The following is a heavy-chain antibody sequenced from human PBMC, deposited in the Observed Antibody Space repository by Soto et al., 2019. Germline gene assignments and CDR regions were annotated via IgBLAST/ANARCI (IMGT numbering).Heavy chain of an antibody. CDR3: ARGDQHYDILPLDV. Sequence: GGSLRLSCAASGFTFSSYGMHWVRQAPGKGLEWVAVIWYDGSNKYYADSVKGRFTISRDNSKNTLYLQMNSLRAEDTAVYYCARGDQHYDILPLDVWGQGTTVTVSS. CDR2: IWYDGSNK. J-gene: IGHJ6*02. CDR1: GFTFSSYG. D-gene: IGHD3-9*01. V-gene: IGHV3-33*01.